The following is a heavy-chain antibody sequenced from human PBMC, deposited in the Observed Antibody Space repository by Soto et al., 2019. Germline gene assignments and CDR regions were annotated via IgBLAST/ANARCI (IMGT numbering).Heavy chain of an antibody. V-gene: IGHV4-59*08. CDR3: ARRYGSFFYF. J-gene: IGHJ3*01. CDR1: GGSISSYY. CDR2: IYYSGST. D-gene: IGHD3-10*01. Sequence: SLTCTVSGGSISSYYWSWIRQPPGKGLEWIGYIYYSGSTNYNPSLKSRVTISVDTSKNQFSLKLSSVTAADTAVYYCARRYGSFFYFWVQGTMVTFSS.